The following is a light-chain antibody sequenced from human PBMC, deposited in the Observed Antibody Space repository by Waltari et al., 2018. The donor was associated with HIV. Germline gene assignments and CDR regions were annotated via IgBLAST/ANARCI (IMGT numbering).Light chain of an antibody. Sequence: QSVLTQPPSASGTPGQRVTISCYGTRSNIGSNVVNWYQQLPGTAPKLLIYKNNQRPSGVPDRFSGSKSGTSASLAISGLQSDDEGDYYCSAWDDNVNALFGGGTKLTVL. J-gene: IGLJ2*01. CDR3: SAWDDNVNAL. CDR2: KNN. CDR1: RSNIGSNV. V-gene: IGLV1-44*01.